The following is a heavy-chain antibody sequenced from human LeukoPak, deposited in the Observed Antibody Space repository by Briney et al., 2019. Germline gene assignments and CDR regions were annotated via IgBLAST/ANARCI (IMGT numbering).Heavy chain of an antibody. V-gene: IGHV3-64D*06. CDR1: GFTLSRYA. CDR3: VKSAGFDWLSPLDAFDI. Sequence: GGSLRLSCSASGFTLSRYAMHWVRQAPGKGLEYVSAISSSGGSTQYADSVKGRFTISRDNSKDTLYLQMSSLRAEDTTVYYCVKSAGFDWLSPLDAFDIWGQGTMVTVSS. CDR2: ISSSGGST. D-gene: IGHD3-9*01. J-gene: IGHJ3*02.